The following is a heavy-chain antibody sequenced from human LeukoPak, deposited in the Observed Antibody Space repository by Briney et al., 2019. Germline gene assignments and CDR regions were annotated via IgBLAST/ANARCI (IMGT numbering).Heavy chain of an antibody. D-gene: IGHD3-22*01. CDR3: ARRNYYDSSGHYGTGGY. CDR1: GFTFSSYG. CDR2: ISYDGSNK. J-gene: IGHJ4*02. Sequence: GGSLRLSCAASGFTFSSYGMHWVRQAPGKGLEWVAVISYDGSNKYYADSVKGRFTISRDNAKNSLYLQMNSLRAEDTAVYYCARRNYYDSSGHYGTGGYWGQGTLVTVSS. V-gene: IGHV3-30*03.